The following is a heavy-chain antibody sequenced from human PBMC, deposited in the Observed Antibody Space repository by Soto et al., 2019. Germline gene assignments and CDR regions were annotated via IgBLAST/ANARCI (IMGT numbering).Heavy chain of an antibody. CDR1: GGTFSSYT. J-gene: IGHJ3*02. CDR3: ADSGSYSDALDI. D-gene: IGHD1-26*01. CDR2: IIPILGIA. V-gene: IGHV1-69*02. Sequence: QVQLVQSGAEVKKPGSSVKVSCKASGGTFSSYTISWVRQAPGQGLEWMGRIIPILGIANYAQKFQGRVTITADKSTSTAYMELSSLRSEYTAVYYCADSGSYSDALDIWGKGTMVTVSS.